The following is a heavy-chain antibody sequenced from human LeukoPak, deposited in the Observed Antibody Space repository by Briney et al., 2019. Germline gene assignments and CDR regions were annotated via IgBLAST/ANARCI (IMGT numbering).Heavy chain of an antibody. CDR2: VSYSGNT. CDR3: ARLGTMVRGVIISEEFDY. V-gene: IGHV4-59*12. Sequence: SETLSLTCIVSGDSITSYYWTWIRQPPGKGLEWIGFVSYSGNTNYNPSLKSRVTISVDTSKNQFSLKLSSVTAADTAVYYCARLGTMVRGVIISEEFDYWGQGTLVTVSS. CDR1: GDSITSYY. J-gene: IGHJ4*02. D-gene: IGHD3-10*01.